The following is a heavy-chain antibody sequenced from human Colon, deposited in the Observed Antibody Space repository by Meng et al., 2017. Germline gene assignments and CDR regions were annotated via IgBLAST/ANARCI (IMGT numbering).Heavy chain of an antibody. J-gene: IGHJ4*02. D-gene: IGHD1-26*01. CDR2: IHHSGTT. V-gene: IGHV4-38-2*02. Sequence: SETLSLTCTVSGYSISTGYYCGWIRQPPGKGLEWIASIHHSGTTYYNPSLKSRVTISVDTSKNQFSLKVSSVTAADTDVYYCARGPAGATPHYFDYWGQGTLVTVSS. CDR1: GYSISTGYY. CDR3: ARGPAGATPHYFDY.